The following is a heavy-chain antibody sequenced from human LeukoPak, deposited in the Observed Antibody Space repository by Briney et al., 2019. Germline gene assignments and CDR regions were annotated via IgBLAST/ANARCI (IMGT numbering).Heavy chain of an antibody. CDR3: ARVRGYSYGSNWFDP. V-gene: IGHV4-59*01. D-gene: IGHD5-18*01. CDR1: GGSTSSYY. Sequence: SETLSLTCTVSGGSTSSYYWSWIRQPPGKGLEWIGYIYYSGSTNYNPSLKSRVTISVDTSKNQFSLKLSSVTAADTAVYYCARVRGYSYGSNWFDPWGQGTLVTVSS. CDR2: IYYSGST. J-gene: IGHJ5*02.